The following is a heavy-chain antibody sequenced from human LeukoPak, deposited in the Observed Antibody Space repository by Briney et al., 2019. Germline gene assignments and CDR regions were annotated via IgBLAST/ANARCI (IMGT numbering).Heavy chain of an antibody. CDR1: GFTFSSYW. CDR2: IRSKAYGGTT. D-gene: IGHD2-2*01. CDR3: TRAYTQLGFDP. Sequence: GGSLRLSCAASGFTFSSYWMHWVRQAPGKGLVWVGFIRSKAYGGTTEYAASVKGRFTISRDDSKSIAYLQMNSLKTEDTAVYYCTRAYTQLGFDPWGQGTLVTVSS. J-gene: IGHJ5*02. V-gene: IGHV3-49*04.